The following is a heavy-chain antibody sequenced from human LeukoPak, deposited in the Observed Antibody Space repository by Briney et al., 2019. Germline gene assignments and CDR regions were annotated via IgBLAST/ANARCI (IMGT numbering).Heavy chain of an antibody. CDR1: GYTFIGYY. Sequence: GASVKVSCKASGYTFIGYYMHWVRQAPGQGLEWMGWINPNSGGTDCEQKFQGRVTMTRDTSISTAYMELSRLRSDDTAVYYCVRDRYYGSGSFYQMDVWGQGTTVTVSS. CDR3: VRDRYYGSGSFYQMDV. J-gene: IGHJ6*02. V-gene: IGHV1-2*02. D-gene: IGHD3-10*01. CDR2: INPNSGGT.